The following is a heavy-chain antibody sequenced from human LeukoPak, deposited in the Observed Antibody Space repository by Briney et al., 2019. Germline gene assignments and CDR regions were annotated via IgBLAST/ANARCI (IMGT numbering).Heavy chain of an antibody. Sequence: TGGSLRLSCAASGFTFSSYSMNWVRQAPGKGLEWVSSISSSSSYIYYADSVKGRFTISRDNSKNTLYLQMNSLRAEDTAVYYCSLLWFGELSGRDYWGQGTLVTVSS. CDR2: ISSSSSYI. CDR1: GFTFSSYS. D-gene: IGHD3-10*01. V-gene: IGHV3-21*04. CDR3: SLLWFGELSGRDY. J-gene: IGHJ4*02.